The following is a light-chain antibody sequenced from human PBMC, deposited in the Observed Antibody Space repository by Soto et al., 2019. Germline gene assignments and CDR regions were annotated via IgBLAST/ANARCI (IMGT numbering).Light chain of an antibody. CDR3: QSYDSNNHVV. CDR1: SGSIADNY. J-gene: IGLJ2*01. CDR2: EYD. Sequence: NFMLTQPHSVSESPGKTVAISCTGSSGSIADNYVQWYQQRPGSAPTTVIYEYDQRPSGVPDRFSGSVDSSSNSASLTISRLRTEDEADYFCQSYDSNNHVVFGGGTKVTVL. V-gene: IGLV6-57*02.